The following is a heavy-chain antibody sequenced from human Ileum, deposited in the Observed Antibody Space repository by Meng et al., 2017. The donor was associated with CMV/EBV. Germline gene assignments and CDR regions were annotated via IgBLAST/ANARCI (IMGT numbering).Heavy chain of an antibody. Sequence: GGSLRLSCAASGFTFRDYDMHWVRQPPGKGLEWVSAIGTLSDTFYPASVKGRFTISRENAKSSVYLQLSSLRAGDTAVYYCARASKHYMSGHGDYGMDVWGQGTTVTVSS. CDR1: GFTFRDYD. V-gene: IGHV3-13*01. CDR3: ARASKHYMSGHGDYGMDV. CDR2: IGTLSDT. J-gene: IGHJ6*02. D-gene: IGHD3-3*02.